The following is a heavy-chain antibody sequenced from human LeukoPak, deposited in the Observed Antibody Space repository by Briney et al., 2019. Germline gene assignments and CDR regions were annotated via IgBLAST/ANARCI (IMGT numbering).Heavy chain of an antibody. J-gene: IGHJ1*01. CDR3: ARDHAYYYDSSGYEQYFQH. CDR2: ISAYNGNT. CDR1: GYTFTSYG. D-gene: IGHD3-22*01. Sequence: EASVKVSCKASGYTFTSYGISWARQAPGQGLEWMGWISAYNGNTNYAQKLQGRVTMTTDTSTSTAYMELRSLRSDDTAVYYCARDHAYYYDSSGYEQYFQHWGQGTLVTVSS. V-gene: IGHV1-18*01.